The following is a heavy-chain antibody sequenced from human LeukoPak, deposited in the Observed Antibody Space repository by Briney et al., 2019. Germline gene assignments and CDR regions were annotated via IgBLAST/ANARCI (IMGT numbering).Heavy chain of an antibody. Sequence: GGSLRLSCAASGFTFSSYWMHWVRQAPGKGLVWVSRINSDGSSTSYADSVKGRFTISRDNAKNTLYLQMNSLRAEDTAVYYCARGHPYSYGYFYWGQGTLVTVSS. J-gene: IGHJ4*02. CDR2: INSDGSST. CDR1: GFTFSSYW. V-gene: IGHV3-74*01. CDR3: ARGHPYSYGYFY. D-gene: IGHD5-18*01.